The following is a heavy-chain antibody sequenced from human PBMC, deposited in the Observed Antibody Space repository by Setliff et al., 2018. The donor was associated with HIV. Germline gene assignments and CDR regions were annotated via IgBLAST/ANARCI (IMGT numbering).Heavy chain of an antibody. Sequence: GSLRLSCVASGFTFSISGMHWVRQAPGKGLEWVTYIEYDESNKRYADNVKGRFTISRDNSKNTLYLQMNSLRLEDTALYYCVKGGMTNAAFNIWGKGTTVTVSS. CDR2: IEYDESNK. D-gene: IGHD3-16*01. CDR1: GFTFSISG. J-gene: IGHJ6*04. V-gene: IGHV3-30*02. CDR3: VKGGMTNAAFNI.